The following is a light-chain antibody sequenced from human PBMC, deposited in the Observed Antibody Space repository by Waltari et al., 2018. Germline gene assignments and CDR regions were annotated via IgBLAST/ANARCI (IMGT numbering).Light chain of an antibody. V-gene: IGKV1-17*01. CDR2: AAS. Sequence: DIQMTQSPSSLSASAGDRVTITCSASQGISSYLNWYQQKPGKTPKRLVYAASSLETGVPSRFSGSGSGTDFTLTISSLQPEDFATYYCLQYNSNPYSFGQGTKVEIK. CDR1: QGISSY. J-gene: IGKJ2*03. CDR3: LQYNSNPYS.